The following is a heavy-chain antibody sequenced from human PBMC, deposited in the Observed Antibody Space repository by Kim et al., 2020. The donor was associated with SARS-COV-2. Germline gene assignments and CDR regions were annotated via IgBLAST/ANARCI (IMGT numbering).Heavy chain of an antibody. J-gene: IGHJ5*02. V-gene: IGHV4-39*01. D-gene: IGHD6-19*01. Sequence: NQSLKTRVTIPVDTSTNQFALKLSSVTAADTAVYYCARHWIAVAGWFDPWGQGTLVTVSS. CDR3: ARHWIAVAGWFDP.